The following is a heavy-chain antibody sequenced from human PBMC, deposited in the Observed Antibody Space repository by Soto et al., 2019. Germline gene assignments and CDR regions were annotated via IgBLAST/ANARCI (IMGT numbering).Heavy chain of an antibody. Sequence: KPSETLSLTCAVSSGSISSSNWWSWVRQPPGKGLEWIGEIYHSGSTNYNPSLKSRVTISVDKSKNQFSLKLSSVTAADTAVYYCARVLTIFGNPLLGMDVWGKGTTVTVSS. V-gene: IGHV4-4*02. CDR1: SGSISSSNW. CDR2: IYHSGST. CDR3: ARVLTIFGNPLLGMDV. D-gene: IGHD3-3*01. J-gene: IGHJ6*04.